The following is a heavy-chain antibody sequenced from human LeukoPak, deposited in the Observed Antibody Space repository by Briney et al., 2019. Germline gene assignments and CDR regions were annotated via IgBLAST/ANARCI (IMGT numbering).Heavy chain of an antibody. Sequence: AGGSLRLSCVASGFTFSSYSMNWVRQAPGKGLEWVSSMRSSSSDIYYADSVKGRFTISRDNAKNSLYLQMNSLRAEDTAVYYCARDSRGWNNSYYFDYWGQGTLVTVSS. CDR3: ARDSRGWNNSYYFDY. D-gene: IGHD1/OR15-1a*01. CDR1: GFTFSSYS. J-gene: IGHJ4*02. V-gene: IGHV3-21*01. CDR2: MRSSSSDI.